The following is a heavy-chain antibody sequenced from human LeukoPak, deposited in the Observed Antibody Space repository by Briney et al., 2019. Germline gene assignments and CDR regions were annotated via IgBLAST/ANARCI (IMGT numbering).Heavy chain of an antibody. CDR1: GYTFTGYY. Sequence: ASVKVSCKASGYTFTGYYMHWVRQAPGQGLEWMGWINPNSGGTNYAQKFQGRVILTRDTSIGTVYMELSSLKSDDTAVYYCAREEPRLDAFDIWGQGAMVTASS. V-gene: IGHV1-2*02. J-gene: IGHJ3*02. D-gene: IGHD1-14*01. CDR2: INPNSGGT. CDR3: AREEPRLDAFDI.